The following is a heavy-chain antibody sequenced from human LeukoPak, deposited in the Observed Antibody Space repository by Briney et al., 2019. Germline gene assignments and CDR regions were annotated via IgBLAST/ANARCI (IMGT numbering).Heavy chain of an antibody. CDR1: GYTFTSYD. Sequence: ASVKVSCKASGYTFTSYDINWVRQATGQGLEWMGWMNPNSGNTGYAQKFQGRVTMTRNTSISTAYMELSSLRSEDTAVYYCARDLALGYCSSTSCYAVSWFDPWGQGTLVTVSS. CDR3: ARDLALGYCSSTSCYAVSWFDP. D-gene: IGHD2-2*01. V-gene: IGHV1-8*01. J-gene: IGHJ5*02. CDR2: MNPNSGNT.